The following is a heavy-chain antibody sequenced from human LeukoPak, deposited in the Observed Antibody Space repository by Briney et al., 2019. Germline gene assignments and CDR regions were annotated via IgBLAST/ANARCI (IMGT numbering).Heavy chain of an antibody. CDR2: IKLDASQE. V-gene: IGHV3-7*01. J-gene: IGHJ4*02. CDR1: GFTFSSYW. Sequence: GGSLRLSCAASGFTFSSYWMSWVRQAPGKGPEWVAHIKLDASQEDHVDSVKGRFTISRDNAKNSLFLQMNTLRAEDTAMYYCARGEGVYSVKWGQGTLVTVSS. CDR3: ARGEGVYSVK. D-gene: IGHD6-13*01.